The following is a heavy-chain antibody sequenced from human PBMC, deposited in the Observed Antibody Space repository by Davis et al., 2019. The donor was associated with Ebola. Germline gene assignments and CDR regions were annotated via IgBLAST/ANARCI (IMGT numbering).Heavy chain of an antibody. CDR3: ARFVVVTATPGYFDY. D-gene: IGHD2-21*02. Sequence: PSETLSLTCAVYGGSFSGYYWSWIRQPPGKGLEWIGEINHSGSTNYNPSLKSRVTISVDTSKNQFSLKLSSVTAADTAVYYCARFVVVTATPGYFDYWGQGALVTVSS. CDR1: GGSFSGYY. J-gene: IGHJ4*02. CDR2: INHSGST. V-gene: IGHV4-34*01.